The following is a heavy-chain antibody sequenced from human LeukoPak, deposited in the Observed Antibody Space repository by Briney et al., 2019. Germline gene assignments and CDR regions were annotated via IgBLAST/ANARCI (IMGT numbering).Heavy chain of an antibody. V-gene: IGHV1-18*01. CDR2: ISAYNGNT. J-gene: IGHJ6*03. D-gene: IGHD3-3*01. Sequence: ASVKVSCKASGYIFTSYGISWVRQAPGQGLEWMRWISAYNGNTNYAQKLQGRATMTTDTSTSTAYMELRSLRSDDTAVYYCARSATIFGVVPAYMDVWGKGTTVTVSS. CDR1: GYIFTSYG. CDR3: ARSATIFGVVPAYMDV.